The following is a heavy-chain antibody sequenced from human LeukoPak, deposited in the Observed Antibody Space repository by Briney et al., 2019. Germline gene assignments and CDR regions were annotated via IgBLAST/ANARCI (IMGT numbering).Heavy chain of an antibody. CDR3: ARGSYSGSCRGDY. D-gene: IGHD1-26*01. Sequence: GGSLRLSCAASGFTFSSYAMHWVRQAPGKGLEWVAVISYDGSNKYYADSVKGRFTISRDNSKNTLYLQMNSLRAEDTAVYYCARGSYSGSCRGDYWGQGTLVTASS. J-gene: IGHJ4*02. CDR1: GFTFSSYA. V-gene: IGHV3-30-3*01. CDR2: ISYDGSNK.